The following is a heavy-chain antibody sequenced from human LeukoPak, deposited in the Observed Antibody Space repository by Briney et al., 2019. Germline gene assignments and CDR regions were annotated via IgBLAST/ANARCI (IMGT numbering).Heavy chain of an antibody. CDR1: GGSFSGYY. J-gene: IGHJ6*02. CDR2: INHSGST. Sequence: PSETLSLTCAVYGGSFSGYYWSWIRQPPGKGLEWIGEINHSGSTNYNPSLKSRVTISVDTSKNQFSLKLSSVTAADTAVYYCARGSLNWNYERSYYYGMDVWGQGTTVTVSS. V-gene: IGHV4-34*01. CDR3: ARGSLNWNYERSYYYGMDV. D-gene: IGHD1-7*01.